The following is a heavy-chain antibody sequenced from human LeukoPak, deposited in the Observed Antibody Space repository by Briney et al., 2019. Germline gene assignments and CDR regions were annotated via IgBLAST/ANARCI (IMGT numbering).Heavy chain of an antibody. Sequence: MPSETLSLTCTVSGGSISSYYWNWIRQPPGKGLEWIGYIYYSGSTNYNPCLKSRVTISVDTSKNQFSLKLSSVTAADTAVYYCARQVASRAFDIWGQGTMVTVSS. CDR3: ARQVASRAFDI. J-gene: IGHJ3*02. CDR1: GGSISSYY. V-gene: IGHV4-59*08. D-gene: IGHD5-12*01. CDR2: IYYSGST.